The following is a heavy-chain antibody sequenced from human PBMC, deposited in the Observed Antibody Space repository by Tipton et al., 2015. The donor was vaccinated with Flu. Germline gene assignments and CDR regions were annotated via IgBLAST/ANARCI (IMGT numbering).Heavy chain of an antibody. Sequence: TLSLTCTVSGGSISSGSYYWSWIRQPAGKGLEWIGRIYTSGSTNYNPSLKSRVTISVDTSKNQFSLKLSSVTAAATAVYYCARDVRGCTNGVCYPQWGQGTMVTVSS. CDR2: IYTSGST. CDR1: GGSISSGSYY. CDR3: ARDVRGCTNGVCYPQ. V-gene: IGHV4-61*02. J-gene: IGHJ3*01. D-gene: IGHD2-8*01.